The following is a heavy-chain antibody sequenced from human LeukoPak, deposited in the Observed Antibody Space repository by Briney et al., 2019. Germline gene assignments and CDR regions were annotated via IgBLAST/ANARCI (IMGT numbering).Heavy chain of an antibody. CDR3: ASRVLWFGELPSEYNWFDP. Sequence: PGGSLRLSCAASGFTFSDYYMSWIRQAPGKGLEWVSYISSSGSTIYYADSVKGRFTISRDNAKNSLYLQMNSLRAEDTAVYYCASRVLWFGELPSEYNWFDPWGQGTLVTVSS. CDR1: GFTFSDYY. D-gene: IGHD3-10*01. CDR2: ISSSGSTI. J-gene: IGHJ5*02. V-gene: IGHV3-11*04.